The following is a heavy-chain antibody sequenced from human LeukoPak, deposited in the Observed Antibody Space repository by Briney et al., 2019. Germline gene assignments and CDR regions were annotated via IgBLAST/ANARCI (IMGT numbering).Heavy chain of an antibody. CDR1: GYTFTGYY. CDR3: ATARASFYFDY. V-gene: IGHV1-46*01. Sequence: GASVKVSCKASGYTFTGYYMHWVRQAPGQGLEWMGIINPSGGSTSYAQKFQGRVTMTRDTSTSTVYMELSSLRSEDTAVYYCATARASFYFDYWGQGTLVTVSS. J-gene: IGHJ4*02. CDR2: INPSGGST.